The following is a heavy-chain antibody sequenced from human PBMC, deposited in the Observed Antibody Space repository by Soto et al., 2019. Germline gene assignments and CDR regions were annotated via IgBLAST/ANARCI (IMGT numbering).Heavy chain of an antibody. V-gene: IGHV3-30-3*01. CDR3: AREDESSGHAGTFQN. CDR1: GFTFSNYV. D-gene: IGHD3-22*01. Sequence: QVQLVESGGGVVQPGRSLRLSCIGYGFTFSNYVMDWVRQAPGEGLEWVAGISVDGNATHYADSVKGRFTISRDNPKNTLYLYVDSLTAEETTVFYCAREDESSGHAGTFQNWGQGTLVTVSS. J-gene: IGHJ1*01. CDR2: ISVDGNAT.